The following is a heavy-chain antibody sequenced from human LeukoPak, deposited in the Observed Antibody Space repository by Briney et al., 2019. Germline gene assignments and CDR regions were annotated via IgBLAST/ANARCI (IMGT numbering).Heavy chain of an antibody. CDR1: GFIFSIYG. CDR2: IRYDGSNK. D-gene: IGHD6-13*01. J-gene: IGHJ4*02. CDR3: AKGGSSSWYPNFDY. V-gene: IGHV3-30*02. Sequence: GGSLRLSCAASGFIFSIYGMHWVRQAPAKGREWVAFIRYDGSNKYYADSVKGRFTISRDNSKNTLYLQMNSLRAEDTAVYYCAKGGSSSWYPNFDYWGQGTLVTVSS.